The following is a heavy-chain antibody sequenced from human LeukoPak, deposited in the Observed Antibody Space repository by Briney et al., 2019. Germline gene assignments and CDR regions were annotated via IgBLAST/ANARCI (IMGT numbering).Heavy chain of an antibody. CDR2: IYYSGST. CDR3: ASSPAYYDILTGYLKPYYFDY. J-gene: IGHJ4*02. V-gene: IGHV4-30-4*08. CDR1: GGSISSGDYY. D-gene: IGHD3-9*01. Sequence: SQTLSLTCTVSGGSISSGDYYWSWIRQPPGKGLVWIGYIYYSGSTYYNPSLKSRVTISVDTSKNQFSLKLSSVTAADTAVYYCASSPAYYDILTGYLKPYYFDYWGQGTLVTVSS.